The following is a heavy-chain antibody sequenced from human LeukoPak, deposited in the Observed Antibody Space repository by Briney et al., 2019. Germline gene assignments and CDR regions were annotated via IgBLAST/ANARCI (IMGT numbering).Heavy chain of an antibody. J-gene: IGHJ4*02. CDR2: IIPIFGTA. D-gene: IGHD2-2*01. Sequence: ASVKVSCKASGGTFSSYAISWVRQAPGQGLEWMGGIIPIFGTANYAQKFQGRVTITADKSTSTAYMELSSLRSEDTAVHYCARDRGTSWLPDPLFIWGQGTLVTVSS. CDR3: ARDRGTSWLPDPLFI. V-gene: IGHV1-69*06. CDR1: GGTFSSYA.